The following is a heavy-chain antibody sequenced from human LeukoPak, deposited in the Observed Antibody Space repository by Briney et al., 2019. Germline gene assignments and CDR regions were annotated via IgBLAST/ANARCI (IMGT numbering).Heavy chain of an antibody. CDR3: ARGVESRRDYYDLDC. CDR1: GGSFSGYY. J-gene: IGHJ4*02. CDR2: INHSGST. Sequence: SETLSLTCAVYGGSFSGYYWSWIRQPPGKGLEWIGEINHSGSTNYNPSLKSRVTISVDTSKNQFSLKLSSVTAADTAVYYCARGVESRRDYYDLDCWGQGTLVTVSS. D-gene: IGHD3-22*01. V-gene: IGHV4-34*01.